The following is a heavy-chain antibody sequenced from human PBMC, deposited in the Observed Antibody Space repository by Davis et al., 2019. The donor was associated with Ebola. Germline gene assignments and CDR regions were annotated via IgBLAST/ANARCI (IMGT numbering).Heavy chain of an antibody. CDR1: PGSIRSSRYY. CDR3: ARQGVREGYCSGGSCYVY. D-gene: IGHD2-15*01. V-gene: IGHV4-39*01. Sequence: SETLSLTCAVSPGSIRSSRYYWGWIRQPPGKGLEWIGSIYYSVSTYYNPSLKTRVTISVDTSKNQFSLKLSSVTAADTAVYYCARQGVREGYCSGGSCYVYWGQGTLVTVSS. CDR2: IYYSVST. J-gene: IGHJ4*02.